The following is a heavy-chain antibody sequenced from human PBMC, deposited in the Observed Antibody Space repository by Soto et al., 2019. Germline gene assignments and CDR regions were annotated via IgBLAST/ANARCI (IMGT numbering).Heavy chain of an antibody. CDR2: INHSGST. Sequence: SETLSLTCAVYGGSFSGYYWSWIRQPPGKGLEWIGEINHSGSTNYNPSLKSRVTISVDTSKNQFSLKLSSVTAADTAVYYCARHNYYGSGSYYKIPYYYYGMDVWGQGTTVTV. CDR3: ARHNYYGSGSYYKIPYYYYGMDV. CDR1: GGSFSGYY. D-gene: IGHD3-10*01. J-gene: IGHJ6*02. V-gene: IGHV4-34*01.